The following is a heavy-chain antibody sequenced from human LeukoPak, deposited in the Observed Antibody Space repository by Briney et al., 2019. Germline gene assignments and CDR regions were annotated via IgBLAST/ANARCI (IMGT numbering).Heavy chain of an antibody. V-gene: IGHV3-74*01. CDR2: INDDGSLT. CDR3: VSYNWNHPDY. CDR1: GLTFSTHW. J-gene: IGHJ4*02. D-gene: IGHD1-14*01. Sequence: GGSLRLSCAASGLTFSTHWMYWVRQTPGKGLVWVSGINDDGSLTNYADSVKGRFTMSRDNAKNTLFLQMNSLRAEDTALYYCVSYNWNHPDYWGQGSLVTVSS.